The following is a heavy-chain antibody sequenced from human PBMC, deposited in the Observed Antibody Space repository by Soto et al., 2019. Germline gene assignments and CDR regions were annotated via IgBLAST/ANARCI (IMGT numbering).Heavy chain of an antibody. CDR3: ARSARCVHSRYFDX. D-gene: IGHD1-1*01. J-gene: IGHJ2*01. CDR2: IYIAGDT. Sequence: GSLRLSCAASGFIFSNSDMHWVRQVTGKGLEWVAAIYIAGDTYYTDSVKGRFTISRETARKSLYLQMNRMRAGETAVYYCARSARCVHSRYFDXWGRGTLDTVPX. CDR1: GFIFSNSD. V-gene: IGHV3-13*01.